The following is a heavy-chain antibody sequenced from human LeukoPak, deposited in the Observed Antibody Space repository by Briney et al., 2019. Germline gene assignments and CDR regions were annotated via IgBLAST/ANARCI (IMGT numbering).Heavy chain of an antibody. Sequence: ASVKVSCKASGYTFTTYGINWVRQAPGQGLEWMGWISAYNGNTNYAQKLQGRVTMTTDTSTSTAYMELRSLRSDDTAVYYCARLYVPSSGMVKMDYGENRGDWFDPWGQGTLVTVSS. CDR1: GYTFTTYG. V-gene: IGHV1-18*01. J-gene: IGHJ5*02. D-gene: IGHD4-17*01. CDR3: ARLYVPSSGMVKMDYGENRGDWFDP. CDR2: ISAYNGNT.